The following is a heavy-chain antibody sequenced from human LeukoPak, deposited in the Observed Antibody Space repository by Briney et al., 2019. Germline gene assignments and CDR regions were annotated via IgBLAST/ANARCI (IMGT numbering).Heavy chain of an antibody. V-gene: IGHV4-61*05. Sequence: SETLSLTCTVSGGSISSSSFYWDWIRQPPGKGLEWIGYTYNSGSTNYNHSLKSRVTISEDMSNNQFSLKLSSVTAADTAVYYCARALRLWGGNSGIAFDIWGQGTMVTVSS. J-gene: IGHJ3*02. CDR2: TYNSGST. CDR3: ARALRLWGGNSGIAFDI. D-gene: IGHD4-23*01. CDR1: GGSISSSSFY.